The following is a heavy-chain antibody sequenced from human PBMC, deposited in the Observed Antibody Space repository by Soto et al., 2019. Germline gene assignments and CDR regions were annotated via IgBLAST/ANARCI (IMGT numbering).Heavy chain of an antibody. J-gene: IGHJ4*02. D-gene: IGHD2-15*01. CDR3: APFQSGGKY. CDR1: GGSFSGFY. V-gene: IGHV4-34*01. CDR2: INHSGST. Sequence: SETLSLTXAVYGGSFSGFYWSWIRQPPGKGLEWIGEINHSGSTNYNPSLKSRVTISVDTSKNQFSLKLSSVTAADTAVYYCAPFQSGGKYWGKGTLVTVSS.